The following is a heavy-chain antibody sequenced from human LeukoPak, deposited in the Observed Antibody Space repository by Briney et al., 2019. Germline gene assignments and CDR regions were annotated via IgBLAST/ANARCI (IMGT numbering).Heavy chain of an antibody. CDR3: ATDRGSYSHDAFDI. CDR1: GYTLTELS. V-gene: IGHV1-24*01. J-gene: IGHJ3*02. Sequence: ASVKVSCKVSGYTLTELSMHWVRQAPGKGLEWMGGFDPEDGETIYAQKFQGRVTMTEDTSTDTAYMELSSLRSEDTAVYYCATDRGSYSHDAFDIWGQGTMVTVSS. D-gene: IGHD1-26*01. CDR2: FDPEDGET.